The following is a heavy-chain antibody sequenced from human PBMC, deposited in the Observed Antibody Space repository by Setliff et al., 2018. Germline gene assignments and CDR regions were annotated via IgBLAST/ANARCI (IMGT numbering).Heavy chain of an antibody. D-gene: IGHD7-27*01. CDR3: AKEGMRYWGSPGYMDV. CDR2: IRFDESNK. CDR1: VSTFRDFG. J-gene: IGHJ6*03. Sequence: GGSLRLSCAASVSTFRDFGMHWVRQAPGKGLQWVAFIRFDESNKFYLESVRGRFSISRDNSKNTVYLQMNSLRVEDTAVYHCAKEGMRYWGSPGYMDVWGEGTTVTVSS. V-gene: IGHV3-30*02.